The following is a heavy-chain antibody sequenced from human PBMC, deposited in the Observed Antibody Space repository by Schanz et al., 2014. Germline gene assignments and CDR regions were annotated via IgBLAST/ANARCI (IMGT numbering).Heavy chain of an antibody. D-gene: IGHD3-10*01. Sequence: VQVVQSGGGLVKPGGSLRLSCAASGFTFSSYAMSWVRQAPGKGLEWVSALSEGGGGTHYADSVRGRFTISRDNSKNTLYLQMNSLRAEDTAVYHCVSSGSYSSYAFWGQGTLVTVSS. CDR1: GFTFSSYA. CDR3: VSSGSYSSYAF. CDR2: LSEGGGGT. J-gene: IGHJ4*02. V-gene: IGHV3-23*04.